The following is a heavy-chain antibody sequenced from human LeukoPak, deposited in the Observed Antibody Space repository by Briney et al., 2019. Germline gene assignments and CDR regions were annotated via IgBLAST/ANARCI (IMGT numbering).Heavy chain of an antibody. CDR2: ISAYNGNT. D-gene: IGHD6-19*01. J-gene: IGHJ3*02. CDR3: ARDPEIDSSGARHAFDI. CDR1: GYTFTSYG. Sequence: GASVKVSCKASGYTFTSYGISWVRQAPGQGLEWMGWISAYNGNTNYAQKLQGRVTMTTDTSTSTAYMELRSLRSDDTAVYYCARDPEIDSSGARHAFDIWGQGTMVTVSS. V-gene: IGHV1-18*01.